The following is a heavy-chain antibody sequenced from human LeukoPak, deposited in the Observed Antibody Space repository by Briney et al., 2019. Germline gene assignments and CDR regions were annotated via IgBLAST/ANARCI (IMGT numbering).Heavy chain of an antibody. CDR3: ASAGIDRWELLTHAFDI. CDR1: GYTFTSYG. J-gene: IGHJ3*02. CDR2: INVYNGNT. D-gene: IGHD1-26*01. Sequence: GASVKVSCKASGYTFTSYGISWVRQAPGQGLEWMGWINVYNGNTSNAQKLQGRVTMTTDTSTSTAYMELRSLRSDDTAVYYCASAGIDRWELLTHAFDIWGQGTMVTVSS. V-gene: IGHV1-18*01.